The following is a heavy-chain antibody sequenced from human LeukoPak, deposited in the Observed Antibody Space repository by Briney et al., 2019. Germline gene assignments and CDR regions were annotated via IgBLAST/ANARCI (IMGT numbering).Heavy chain of an antibody. J-gene: IGHJ4*02. CDR3: TAGRAYSLLDF. V-gene: IGHV1-24*01. Sequence: SVKVSCKVSGYRFTELSRHWVRQAPGKGLEWLGGFDLVHGDTIYAQKFQGRVTMTEDTSTDTSYMELSSLGSEDTAVYFCTAGRAYSLLDFWGQRTLVIVSS. CDR1: GYRFTELS. D-gene: IGHD5-18*01. CDR2: FDLVHGDT.